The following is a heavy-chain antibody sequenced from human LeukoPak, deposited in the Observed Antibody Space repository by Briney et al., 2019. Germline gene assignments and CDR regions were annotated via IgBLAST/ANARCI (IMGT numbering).Heavy chain of an antibody. V-gene: IGHV4-30-4*01. J-gene: IGHJ5*02. CDR2: IYYSGST. CDR3: ARGPGAVGYSSWFDP. Sequence: SETLSLTCTVSGGSISSGDYYWSWIRQPPGKGLEWIGYIYYSGSTYYNPSLKSRVTISVDTSKNQFSLKLSSVTAADTAVYYCARGPGAVGYSSWFDPWGQGTLVTVSS. CDR1: GGSISSGDYY. D-gene: IGHD1-26*01.